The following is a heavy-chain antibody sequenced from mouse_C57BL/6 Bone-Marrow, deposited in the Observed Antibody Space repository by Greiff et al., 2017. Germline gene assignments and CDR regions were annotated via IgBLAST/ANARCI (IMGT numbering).Heavy chain of an antibody. CDR2: IDPSDSDT. CDR1: GYTFTSYW. Sequence: QVQLQQPGAELVKPGASVKLSCKASGYTFTSYWMQWVKQRPGQGLEWIGEIDPSDSDTNYNQKFKGKATLTVDTSSSTAYMQLSSLTSEDSAVYYCARRDGYYWGQGTTLTVSS. CDR3: ARRDGYY. V-gene: IGHV1-50*01. J-gene: IGHJ2*01. D-gene: IGHD2-3*01.